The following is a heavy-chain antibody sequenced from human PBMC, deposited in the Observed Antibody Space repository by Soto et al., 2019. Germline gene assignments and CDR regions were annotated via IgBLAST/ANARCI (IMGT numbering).Heavy chain of an antibody. D-gene: IGHD5-18*01. J-gene: IGHJ4*02. Sequence: PSETLSLTCAVSGGSISSSNWWSWVRQPPGKGLEWIGEIYHSGSTNYNPSLRSRVTISVDKSKNQFSLKLSSVTAADTAVYYCARVADLGYSYGTYGSPYYFDYWGQGTLVTVSS. CDR1: GGSISSSNW. CDR3: ARVADLGYSYGTYGSPYYFDY. V-gene: IGHV4-4*02. CDR2: IYHSGST.